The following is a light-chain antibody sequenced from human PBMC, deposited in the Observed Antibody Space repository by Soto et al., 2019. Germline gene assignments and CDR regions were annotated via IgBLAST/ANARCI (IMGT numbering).Light chain of an antibody. J-gene: IGLJ2*01. CDR3: CSYAGSSTLV. Sequence: QSALTQPASVSGSPGQSITISCTGTSSDVGSYNLVSWYQQHPGKAPKLMIYEGSKRPSGVSNRFSGSQSGNTASLTISGLQAEDAADYYCCSYAGSSTLVFGGGTQLTVL. CDR2: EGS. V-gene: IGLV2-23*01. CDR1: SSDVGSYNL.